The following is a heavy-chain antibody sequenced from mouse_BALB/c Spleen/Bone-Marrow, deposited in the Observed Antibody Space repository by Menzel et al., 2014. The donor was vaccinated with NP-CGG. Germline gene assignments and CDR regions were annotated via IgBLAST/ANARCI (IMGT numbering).Heavy chain of an antibody. CDR2: IYPGDGDT. J-gene: IGHJ4*01. D-gene: IGHD1-1*01. CDR3: ASRGDYSYAMDY. V-gene: IGHV1-80*01. Sequence: VHLVESGAELVRPGSSVKISCKSSGYSFSNYWMNWMKQRPGLGLEWIGQIYPGDGDTNYNGKFKGKATLTADKSSSTAYMQLSSLTSEDSAVYFCASRGDYSYAMDYWGQGTSVTVSS. CDR1: GYSFSNYW.